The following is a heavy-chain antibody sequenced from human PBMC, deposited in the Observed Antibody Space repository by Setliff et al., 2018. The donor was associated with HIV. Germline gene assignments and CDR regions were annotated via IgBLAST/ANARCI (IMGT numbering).Heavy chain of an antibody. V-gene: IGHV4-59*01. J-gene: IGHJ5*02. CDR1: GDSIGTYY. D-gene: IGHD7-27*01. CDR3: ARARLLGGFLS. Sequence: PSETLSLTCSVSGDSIGTYYWNWIRPTPGKRLEWIGFFYYGGSTDYNPALKNRVAISVDTSRNRVYLKMTSVTAADTAVYYCARARLLGGFLSWGRGALVTVSS. CDR2: FYYGGST.